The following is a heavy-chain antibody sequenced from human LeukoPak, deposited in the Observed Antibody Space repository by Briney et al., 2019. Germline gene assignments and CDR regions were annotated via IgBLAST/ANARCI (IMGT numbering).Heavy chain of an antibody. D-gene: IGHD1-1*01. Sequence: PGGSLRLSCAASRFTFSNYWMSWVRQAPGKGLEWLTNIKQDGSEKYYVDSVKGRFTISRDNAKNSLYLQMNSLGAEDTAVYYCASQKNGASDYWGQGTLVTVSS. CDR2: IKQDGSEK. J-gene: IGHJ4*02. CDR1: RFTFSNYW. V-gene: IGHV3-7*05. CDR3: ASQKNGASDY.